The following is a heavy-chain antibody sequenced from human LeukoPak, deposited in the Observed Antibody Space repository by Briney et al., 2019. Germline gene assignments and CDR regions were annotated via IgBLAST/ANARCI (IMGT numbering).Heavy chain of an antibody. CDR2: IYTSGST. V-gene: IGHV4-4*07. CDR1: GGSISSYY. J-gene: IGHJ5*02. D-gene: IGHD6-19*01. Sequence: SETLSLTCAVYGGSISSYYWSWIRQPAGKGLEWIGRIYTSGSTNYNPSLKSRVTMSVDTSKNQFSLKLSSVTAADTAVYYCAREQLVAGPPFDPWGQGTLVTVSS. CDR3: AREQLVAGPPFDP.